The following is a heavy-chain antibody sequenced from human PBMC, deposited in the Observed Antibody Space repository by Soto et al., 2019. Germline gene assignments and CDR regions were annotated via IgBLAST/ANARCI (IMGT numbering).Heavy chain of an antibody. J-gene: IGHJ4*02. Sequence: GGSLRLSCAASGFTFSNAWMSWVRQAPGKGLEWVGRIKSKTDGGTTDYAAPVKGRFTISRDDSKNTLYLQMNSLKTEDTAVYYCTSYVSAFTIFGVVTAYWGQGTLVTVSS. CDR1: GFTFSNAW. CDR2: IKSKTDGGTT. D-gene: IGHD3-3*01. V-gene: IGHV3-15*01. CDR3: TSYVSAFTIFGVVTAY.